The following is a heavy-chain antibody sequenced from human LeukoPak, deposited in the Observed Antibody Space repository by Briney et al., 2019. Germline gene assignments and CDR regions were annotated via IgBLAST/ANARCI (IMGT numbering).Heavy chain of an antibody. D-gene: IGHD3-16*01. Sequence: GGSLRLSCVGSGFAFGAHAMSWVRQAPGKGPELVATIGSGADLFYAESVKGRFTISRDDPRNTVWLQMNSLRAEDTALYYCAKDWTPHNRVYDCLDAWGQGTQVTVSS. CDR1: GFAFGAHA. J-gene: IGHJ5*02. CDR3: AKDWTPHNRVYDCLDA. CDR2: IGSGADL. V-gene: IGHV3-23*01.